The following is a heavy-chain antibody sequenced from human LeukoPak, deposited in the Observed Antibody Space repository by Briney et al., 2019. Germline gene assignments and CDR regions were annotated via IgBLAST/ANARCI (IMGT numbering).Heavy chain of an antibody. V-gene: IGHV1-69*13. D-gene: IGHD1-26*01. CDR1: GGTFSSYA. Sequence: GASVKVSCKASGGTFSSYAISWVRQAPGQGLEWMGGIIPIFGTANYAQKFQGRVTITADESTSTAYMELSSLRSEDTAVYYCARVGATYYYYYYSMDVWGQGTTVTVSS. CDR3: ARVGATYYYYYYSMDV. CDR2: IIPIFGTA. J-gene: IGHJ6*02.